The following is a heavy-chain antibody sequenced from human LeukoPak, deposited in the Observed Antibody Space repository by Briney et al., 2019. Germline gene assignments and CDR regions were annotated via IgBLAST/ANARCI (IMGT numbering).Heavy chain of an antibody. V-gene: IGHV4-61*01. J-gene: IGHJ3*02. D-gene: IGHD3-16*01. CDR2: IYYSGST. CDR1: GGSVSSGSYY. CDR3: ARDLRIQDAFDI. Sequence: SETLSLTCTVSGGSVSSGSYYWSWIRQPPGKGLEWIGYIYYSGSTNYNPSPKSRVTISVDTSKNQFSLKLSSVTAADTAVYYCARDLRIQDAFDIWGQGTMVTVSS.